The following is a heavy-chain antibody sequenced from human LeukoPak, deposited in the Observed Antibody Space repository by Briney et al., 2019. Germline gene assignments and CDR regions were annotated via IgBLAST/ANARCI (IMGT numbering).Heavy chain of an antibody. D-gene: IGHD3-3*01. Sequence: GESLRVSCKGSGYTFSSYWIGWVRQMPGKGLEWMGIIYPGDSDTRYSPSLQGQVTISVDTSIGTAYLQWSSLKASDTAIYYCARQNDFRLDYWGQGTLVTVSS. J-gene: IGHJ4*02. CDR2: IYPGDSDT. V-gene: IGHV5-51*01. CDR1: GYTFSSYW. CDR3: ARQNDFRLDY.